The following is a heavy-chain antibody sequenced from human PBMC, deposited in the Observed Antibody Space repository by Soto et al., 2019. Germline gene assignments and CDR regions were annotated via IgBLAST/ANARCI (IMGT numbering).Heavy chain of an antibody. CDR1: GGSISSYY. J-gene: IGHJ5*02. Sequence: PSETLSLTCTVSGGSISSYYWSWIRQPPGKGLEWIGYIYYSGSTNYNPSLKSRVTISVDTSKNQFSPKLSSVTAADTAVYYCARGSYSSSWYVDWFDPWGQGTLVTVSS. D-gene: IGHD6-13*01. CDR2: IYYSGST. CDR3: ARGSYSSSWYVDWFDP. V-gene: IGHV4-59*01.